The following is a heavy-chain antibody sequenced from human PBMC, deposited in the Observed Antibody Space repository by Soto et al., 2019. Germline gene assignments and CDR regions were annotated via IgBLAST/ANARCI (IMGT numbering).Heavy chain of an antibody. J-gene: IGHJ4*02. CDR1: GFTFSSYA. CDR3: AKGDSWYYGSGSYYFLAY. V-gene: IGHV3-23*01. D-gene: IGHD3-10*01. CDR2: ISGSGGST. Sequence: EVQLLESGGGLVQPGGSLRLSCAASGFTFSSYAMSWVRQAPGKGLEWVSAISGSGGSTYYADSVKGRFTISRDNSKNTLYLQMNSLRAEDTAVYYCAKGDSWYYGSGSYYFLAYWGQGTLVTVSS.